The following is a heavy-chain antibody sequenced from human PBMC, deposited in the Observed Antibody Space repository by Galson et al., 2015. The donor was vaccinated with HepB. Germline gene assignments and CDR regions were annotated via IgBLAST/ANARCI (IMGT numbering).Heavy chain of an antibody. Sequence: SVKVSCKASGGTFSSYTISWVRQAPGQGLEWMGRIIPILGIANYAQKFQGRITITADKSTSTAYMELSSLRSEDTAVYYCARDLQQPGPFDYWGQGTQVTVSS. D-gene: IGHD6-13*01. V-gene: IGHV1-69*04. CDR1: GGTFSSYT. CDR3: ARDLQQPGPFDY. J-gene: IGHJ4*02. CDR2: IIPILGIA.